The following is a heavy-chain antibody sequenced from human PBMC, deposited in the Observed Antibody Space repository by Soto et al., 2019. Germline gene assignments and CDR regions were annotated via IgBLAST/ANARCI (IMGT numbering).Heavy chain of an antibody. Sequence: QVQLVQSGAEVKKPGASVKVSCKASGYTFTGYYMHWVRQAPGQGLEWMGWINPNSGGTNYAQKFQGWVTMTRDTSISTAYMELSRLRSDDTAVYYCARDRLPSDYYYGMDVWGQGTTVTVSS. CDR3: ARDRLPSDYYYGMDV. CDR1: GYTFTGYY. J-gene: IGHJ6*02. D-gene: IGHD4-17*01. V-gene: IGHV1-2*04. CDR2: INPNSGGT.